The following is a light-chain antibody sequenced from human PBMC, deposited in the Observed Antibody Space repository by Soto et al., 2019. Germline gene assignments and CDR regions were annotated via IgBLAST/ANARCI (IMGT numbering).Light chain of an antibody. CDR2: GAS. Sequence: EIVMTQSPATLSVSPGERATLSCRASQSVSSNLAWYQKKPGQAPRLLIYGASTRATGIPARFSGSGSGTECTLTISSLQSEDFAVYYCQQYNTWPFTFGPGTKVDIK. CDR1: QSVSSN. CDR3: QQYNTWPFT. J-gene: IGKJ3*01. V-gene: IGKV3-15*01.